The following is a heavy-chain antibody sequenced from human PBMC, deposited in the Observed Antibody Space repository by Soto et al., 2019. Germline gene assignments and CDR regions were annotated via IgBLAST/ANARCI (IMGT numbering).Heavy chain of an antibody. J-gene: IGHJ6*03. V-gene: IGHV1-2*04. D-gene: IGHD5-12*01. Sequence: QVQLVQSGAEVRKPGASVTVSCRSPGDSFNDYYIHWVRQAPGQGFEWMGWINPNGGVTKYAQKFQGWVSMTRDTSIRTVYMQLSRLRSDDTAVYYGARESGGATATLDYYYFYMDVWGTGTTVTVSS. CDR3: ARESGGATATLDYYYFYMDV. CDR2: INPNGGVT. CDR1: GDSFNDYY.